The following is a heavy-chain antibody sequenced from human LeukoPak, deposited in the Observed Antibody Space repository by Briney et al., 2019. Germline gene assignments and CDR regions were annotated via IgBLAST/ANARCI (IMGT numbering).Heavy chain of an antibody. J-gene: IGHJ5*02. Sequence: PSETLSLTCTVSGGSISSYYWSWIRQPPGKGLEWIGYIYYSGSTNYNPSLKSRVTISVDTSKNQFSLKLSSVTAADTAVYYCARALGIAAAANNWLDPWGQGTLVTVSS. V-gene: IGHV4-59*01. D-gene: IGHD6-13*01. CDR3: ARALGIAAAANNWLDP. CDR1: GGSISSYY. CDR2: IYYSGST.